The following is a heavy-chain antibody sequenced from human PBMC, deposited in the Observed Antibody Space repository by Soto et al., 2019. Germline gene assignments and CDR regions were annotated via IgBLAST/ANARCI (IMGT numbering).Heavy chain of an antibody. CDR1: GFTFSSYE. D-gene: IGHD3-22*01. J-gene: IGHJ4*02. V-gene: IGHV3-48*03. CDR3: VRDSPYYYDSSGYYVFDY. CDR2: ISSSGSTI. Sequence: PGGSLRLSCAASGFTFSSYEMNWVRQAPGKGLEWVSYISSSGSTIYYADSVKGRFTISRDNAKNSLYLQMNSLRAEDTAVYYCVRDSPYYYDSSGYYVFDYWGQGTLVTVS.